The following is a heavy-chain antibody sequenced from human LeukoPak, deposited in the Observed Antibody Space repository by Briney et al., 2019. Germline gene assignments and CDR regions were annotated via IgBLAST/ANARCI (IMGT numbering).Heavy chain of an antibody. V-gene: IGHV3-30*18. J-gene: IGHJ4*02. CDR1: GFTFSSYG. Sequence: GGSLRLSCAASGFTFSSYGMHWVRQAPGKGLEWVAVMSFDGSDKYYADSVKGRFTISRDNSRNTLYLQMNSLRAEDTAVYSCAKEGSSWSTYFDFWGQGTLVTVSS. CDR3: AKEGSSWSTYFDF. D-gene: IGHD6-13*01. CDR2: MSFDGSDK.